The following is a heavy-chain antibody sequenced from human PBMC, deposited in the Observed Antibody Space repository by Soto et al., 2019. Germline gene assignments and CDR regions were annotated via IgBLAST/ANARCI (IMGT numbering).Heavy chain of an antibody. CDR2: IKQDGSDK. J-gene: IGHJ4*02. V-gene: IGHV3-7*03. D-gene: IGHD4-17*01. CDR1: GFTFSSYW. Sequence: GGSLRLSCAASGFTFSSYWMSWVRQAPGEGLEWVANIKQDGSDKYYVDSVKGRFTISRDNAKNSLYLQMNSLRAEDTAVYYCARDPDYGDYGEGYWGQGTLVTVSS. CDR3: ARDPDYGDYGEGY.